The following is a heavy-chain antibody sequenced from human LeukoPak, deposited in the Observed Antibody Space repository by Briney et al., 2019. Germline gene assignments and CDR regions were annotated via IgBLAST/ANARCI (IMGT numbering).Heavy chain of an antibody. CDR2: IYTSGST. CDR3: ASCGGVIVGPPDAFDI. D-gene: IGHD3-16*02. Sequence: SETLSLTCTVSGGSISSYYWSWIRQPAGKGLEWIGRIYTSGSTNYNPSLKRRVIMSVDTSKNQFSLKLSSVTAADTAVYYCASCGGVIVGPPDAFDIWGQGTMVTVSS. V-gene: IGHV4-4*07. CDR1: GGSISSYY. J-gene: IGHJ3*02.